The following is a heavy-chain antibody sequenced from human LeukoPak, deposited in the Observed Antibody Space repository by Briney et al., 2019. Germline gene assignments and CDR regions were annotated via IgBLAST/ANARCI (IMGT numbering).Heavy chain of an antibody. Sequence: GSLRLSCAASGFTFSSYWMNWVRQAPGKGLEWVANIRQDGSEKYYVDSVKGRFTISRDNAKNSLYLQMNSLGAEDTAVYHCARGYYNILTGYYVDYWGQGTLVTVSS. CDR3: ARGYYNILTGYYVDY. J-gene: IGHJ4*02. CDR1: GFTFSSYW. V-gene: IGHV3-7*03. CDR2: IRQDGSEK. D-gene: IGHD3-9*01.